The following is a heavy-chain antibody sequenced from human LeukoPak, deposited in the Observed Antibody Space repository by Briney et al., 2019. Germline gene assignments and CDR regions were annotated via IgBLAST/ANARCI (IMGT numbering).Heavy chain of an antibody. CDR2: INTSGST. J-gene: IGHJ5*02. V-gene: IGHV4-4*07. D-gene: IGHD6-25*01. Sequence: SETLSLTCTVSGGSISSYYWTWIRQSAGKGLEWIGRINTSGSTNYNPSLRSQVTMSVNTFKNQFSLNLTSVTAADTAVYSCAREGGDPRWLDPWGQGTLVTVSS. CDR3: AREGGDPRWLDP. CDR1: GGSISSYY.